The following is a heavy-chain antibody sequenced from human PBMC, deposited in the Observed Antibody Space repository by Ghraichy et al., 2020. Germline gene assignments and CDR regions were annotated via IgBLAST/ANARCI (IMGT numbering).Heavy chain of an antibody. D-gene: IGHD6-19*01. CDR2: TFHSGNT. J-gene: IGHJ6*02. Sequence: TLSLTCTFSGGAISSGGYYWSWIRQRPGKGLEWIGYTFHSGNTYYNPSLRSRVTISADTSKNQFSLRVSSVTAADTAVYYCAKDHSSTPGQMDVWGQGTTVTVSS. CDR1: GGAISSGGYY. CDR3: AKDHSSTPGQMDV. V-gene: IGHV4-31*03.